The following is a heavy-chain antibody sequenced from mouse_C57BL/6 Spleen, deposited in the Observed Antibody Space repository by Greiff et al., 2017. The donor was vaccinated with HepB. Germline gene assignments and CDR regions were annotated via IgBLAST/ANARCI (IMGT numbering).Heavy chain of an antibody. J-gene: IGHJ2*01. D-gene: IGHD1-1*01. CDR1: GFTFSSYG. V-gene: IGHV5-6*01. CDR3: ARHENYYGSSVPFDY. CDR2: ISSGGSYT. Sequence: EVKVVESGGDLVKPGGSLKLSCAASGFTFSSYGMSWVRQTPDKRLEWVATISSGGSYTYYPDSVKGRFTISRDNAKNTLYLQMSSLKSEDTAMYYCARHENYYGSSVPFDYWGQGTTLTVSS.